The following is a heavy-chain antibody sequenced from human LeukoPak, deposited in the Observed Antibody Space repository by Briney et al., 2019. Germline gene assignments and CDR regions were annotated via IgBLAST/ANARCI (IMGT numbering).Heavy chain of an antibody. CDR2: IGNTET. D-gene: IGHD5-18*01. J-gene: IGHJ4*02. V-gene: IGHV3-23*01. CDR1: GFPFETNA. CDR3: AKDWIQFNRVFDCFDS. Sequence: GGSLRLSCATSGFPFETNAMSWVRQAPGKGLEWVATIGNTETFYADSATGRFAISRDNSKNTVNLQMNRLRVEDTAIYYCAKDWIQFNRVFDCFDSWGQGTLVTVSS.